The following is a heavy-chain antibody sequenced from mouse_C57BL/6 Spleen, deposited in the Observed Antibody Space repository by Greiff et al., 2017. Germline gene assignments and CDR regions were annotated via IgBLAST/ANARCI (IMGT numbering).Heavy chain of an antibody. V-gene: IGHV1-63*01. CDR1: GYTFTNYW. CDR3: ARAYDPYAMDY. CDR2: IYPGGGYT. J-gene: IGHJ4*01. D-gene: IGHD2-3*01. Sequence: VQLQQSGAELVRPGTSVKMSCKASGYTFTNYWIGWAKQRPGHGLEWIGDIYPGGGYTNYNEKFKGKATLTADKSSSTAYMQFSSLTSEDSAIYYCARAYDPYAMDYWGQGTSVTVSS.